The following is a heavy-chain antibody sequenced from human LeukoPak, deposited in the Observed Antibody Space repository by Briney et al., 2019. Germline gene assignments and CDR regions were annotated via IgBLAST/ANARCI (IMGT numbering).Heavy chain of an antibody. CDR3: ATLLGPDAFDI. D-gene: IGHD3-10*01. J-gene: IGHJ3*02. CDR2: IYYSGST. CDR1: GGSISSYY. Sequence: TPSETLSLTCTVSGGSISSYYWSWIRQPPGKGLEWIGYIYYSGSTNYNPSLKSRVTISVDTSKNQFSLKLSSVTAADTAVYYCATLLGPDAFDIWGQGTMVTVSS. V-gene: IGHV4-59*01.